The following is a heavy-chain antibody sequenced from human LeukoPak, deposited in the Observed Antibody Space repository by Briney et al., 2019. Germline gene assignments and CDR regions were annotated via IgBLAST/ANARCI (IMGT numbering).Heavy chain of an antibody. Sequence: GGSLRLSCAASGFTVSSNYMSWVRQAPGKGLEWVSVIYSGGSTYYADSVKGRFTISRDNSKNTLYLQMNSLRAEDTAVYYCASSRMVRGVIDYWGQGTLVTVSS. J-gene: IGHJ4*02. D-gene: IGHD3-10*01. CDR3: ASSRMVRGVIDY. V-gene: IGHV3-53*01. CDR1: GFTVSSNY. CDR2: IYSGGST.